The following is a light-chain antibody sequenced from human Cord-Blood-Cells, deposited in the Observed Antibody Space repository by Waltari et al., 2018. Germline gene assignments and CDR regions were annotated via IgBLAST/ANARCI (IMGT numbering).Light chain of an antibody. Sequence: SSELTQDPAVSVALGQTVRITCQGDSLRSYYASWYQQKPGQAPVLVSYGKNNRPSGIPDRFSGSSSGITASLTITGAQAEEEADYYCNSRDSRGNHLVFGGGTKLTVL. V-gene: IGLV3-19*01. J-gene: IGLJ2*01. CDR2: GKN. CDR1: SLRSYY. CDR3: NSRDSRGNHLV.